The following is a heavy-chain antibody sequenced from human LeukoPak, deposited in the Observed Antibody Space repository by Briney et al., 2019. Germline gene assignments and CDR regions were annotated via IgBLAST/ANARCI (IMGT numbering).Heavy chain of an antibody. Sequence: PSEALSLTCAVYGGSFSGYYWSWIRQPPGKGLEWIGEINHSGSTNYNPSLKSRVTISVDTSKNQFSLKLTSVTAADTAVYYCARNFYDFWSGLYDAFDIWGQGIMVTVSS. CDR3: ARNFYDFWSGLYDAFDI. CDR1: GGSFSGYY. D-gene: IGHD3-3*01. V-gene: IGHV4-34*01. CDR2: INHSGST. J-gene: IGHJ3*02.